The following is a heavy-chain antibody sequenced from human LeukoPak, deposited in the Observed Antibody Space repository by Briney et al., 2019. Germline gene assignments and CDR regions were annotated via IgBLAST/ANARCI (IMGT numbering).Heavy chain of an antibody. CDR3: ARVRGNPYYFDH. D-gene: IGHD1-14*01. Sequence: GRSLRLSCGTSGFTFSSHSMKWVRQAPGKGLEWVSYISSTGSAIYYADSVKGRFTVSRDNAKDSLYLQMNSLRDEDTAVYYCARVRGNPYYFDHWGQGTLVTVSS. J-gene: IGHJ4*02. V-gene: IGHV3-48*02. CDR2: ISSTGSAI. CDR1: GFTFSSHS.